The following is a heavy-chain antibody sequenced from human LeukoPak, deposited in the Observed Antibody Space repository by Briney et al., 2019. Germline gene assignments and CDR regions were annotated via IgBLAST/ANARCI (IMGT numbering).Heavy chain of an antibody. Sequence: ASVKVSCKASGYTFTSYDINWVRQATGQGLEWMGWMNPNSGNTGYAQKFQGRVTMTRNTSISTAYMELSSLRSEDTAVYYCARGGEDCSSTSFHYYYYGMDVWGQGTTVTVSS. CDR3: ARGGEDCSSTSFHYYYYGMDV. CDR1: GYTFTSYD. D-gene: IGHD2-2*01. V-gene: IGHV1-8*01. CDR2: MNPNSGNT. J-gene: IGHJ6*02.